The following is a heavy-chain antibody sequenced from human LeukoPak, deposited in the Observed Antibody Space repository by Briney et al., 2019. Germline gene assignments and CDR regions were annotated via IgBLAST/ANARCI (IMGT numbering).Heavy chain of an antibody. CDR3: ARSYSGYYTD. J-gene: IGHJ4*02. Sequence: PSETLSLTCTVSGGSISSYYWSWIRQPPGEGLEWIGYIYYSGSTNYNPSLKSRVTISVDTSKNQFSLKLSSVTAADTAVYYCARSYSGYYTDWGQGTLVTVSS. D-gene: IGHD3-22*01. CDR2: IYYSGST. CDR1: GGSISSYY. V-gene: IGHV4-59*01.